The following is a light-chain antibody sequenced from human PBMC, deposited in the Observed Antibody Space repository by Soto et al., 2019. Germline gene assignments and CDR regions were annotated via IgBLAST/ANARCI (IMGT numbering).Light chain of an antibody. J-gene: IGKJ4*01. CDR1: QSISNN. Sequence: EVVMTQSPATLSVAPGERATLSCRASQSISNNLAWYQQKPGQAPRLLIFGASTRATGVPARFSGSGSGTDFILTISSLQSEDFATYYCQHFNNWPPELTFGGGTKVEIK. V-gene: IGKV3-15*01. CDR3: QHFNNWPPELT. CDR2: GAS.